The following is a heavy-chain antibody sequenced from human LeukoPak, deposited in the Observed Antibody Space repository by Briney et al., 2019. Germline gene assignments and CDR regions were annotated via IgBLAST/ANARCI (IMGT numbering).Heavy chain of an antibody. V-gene: IGHV1-69*05. Sequence: VASVKVSCKASGGTFSSYAISWVRQAPGQGLEWMGGIIPIFGTANYAQKFQGRVTITTDESTSTAYMELSSLRSEDTAVYYCARGDVVVTAILDYGGQGTLVTVSS. J-gene: IGHJ4*02. CDR2: IIPIFGTA. CDR1: GGTFSSYA. D-gene: IGHD2-21*02. CDR3: ARGDVVVTAILDY.